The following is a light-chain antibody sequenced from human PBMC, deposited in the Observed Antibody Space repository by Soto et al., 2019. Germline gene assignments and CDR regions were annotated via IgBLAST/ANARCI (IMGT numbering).Light chain of an antibody. V-gene: IGLV1-44*01. CDR3: AAWDDSLNGYV. CDR2: SNN. CDR1: SSNIGSNT. J-gene: IGLJ1*01. Sequence: QSALTQPRSASGTPGQRVTISCSGSSSNIGSNTVNWYQQLPGTAPKLLIYSNNQRPSGVPDRFSGSKSGTSASLAISGLQSEDEADCYCAAWDDSLNGYVFGTGTKVTVL.